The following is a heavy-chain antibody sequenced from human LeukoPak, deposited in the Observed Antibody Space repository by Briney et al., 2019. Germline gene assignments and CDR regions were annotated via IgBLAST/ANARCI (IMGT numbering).Heavy chain of an antibody. CDR2: IYPGNSDT. D-gene: IGHD6-19*01. V-gene: IGHV5-51*01. J-gene: IGHJ5*02. CDR3: ARLGLSSGWYFFDP. Sequence: GESLQISCQGSAYSFTNYWIGWVRQMPGKGLEWMGIIYPGNSDTRYSPSFQGQVTISADKSISTAYLQWSSLKASDTAMYYCARLGLSSGWYFFDPWGQGTLVTVSS. CDR1: AYSFTNYW.